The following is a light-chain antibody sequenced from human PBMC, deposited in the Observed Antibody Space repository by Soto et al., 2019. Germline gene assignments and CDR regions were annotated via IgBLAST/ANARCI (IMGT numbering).Light chain of an antibody. V-gene: IGKV1-5*03. CDR3: QHYRSYSEA. CDR2: KAS. J-gene: IGKJ1*01. Sequence: DIQMTQSPSTLSGSVGDRVTITCRASQTISSWLAWYQQKPGKAPKLLIYKASTLKSGVPSRFSGSGSGTEFTLTISSLQPDDFATYYCQHYRSYSEAFSQGTKVELK. CDR1: QTISSW.